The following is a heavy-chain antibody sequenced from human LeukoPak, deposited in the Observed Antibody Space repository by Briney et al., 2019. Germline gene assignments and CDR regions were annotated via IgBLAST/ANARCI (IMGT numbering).Heavy chain of an antibody. CDR2: IIPIFGTA. J-gene: IGHJ5*02. Sequence: SVKVSCKASGGTFSSYAISWVRQAPGQGLEWMGGIIPIFGTANYAQKFQGRVTITADESTRTAYMELSSLRSEDTAVYYCARGPYYDFWSGYYWSWFDPWGQGTLVTVSS. CDR3: ARGPYYDFWSGYYWSWFDP. D-gene: IGHD3-3*01. V-gene: IGHV1-69*13. CDR1: GGTFSSYA.